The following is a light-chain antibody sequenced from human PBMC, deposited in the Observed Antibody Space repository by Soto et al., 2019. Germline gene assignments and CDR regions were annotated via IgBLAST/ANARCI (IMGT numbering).Light chain of an antibody. CDR2: DAS. Sequence: EIVLTQSPATLSLSPGERATLSCRARQSVSSYLAWYQQKPGQAPRLLIYDASNRATGIPARFSGSGSGTGFTLTISSLEPEDFAVYYCQQRSNWFLTFGGGTKVEIK. V-gene: IGKV3-11*01. CDR1: QSVSSY. CDR3: QQRSNWFLT. J-gene: IGKJ4*01.